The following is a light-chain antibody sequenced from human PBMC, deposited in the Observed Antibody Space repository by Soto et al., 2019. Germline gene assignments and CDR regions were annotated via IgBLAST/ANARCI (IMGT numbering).Light chain of an antibody. CDR1: NIGSKS. CDR2: YDS. CDR3: QVWDINSGHVV. J-gene: IGLJ3*02. V-gene: IGLV3-21*01. Sequence: SYELTQPPSVSVAPGKTASVACGGSNIGSKSVHWYQKKSGQAPVLVMYYDSDRHSRIPERFSGSNSVNTATLTISRVEAGDEADDYCQVWDINSGHVVFGGGTKLTVL.